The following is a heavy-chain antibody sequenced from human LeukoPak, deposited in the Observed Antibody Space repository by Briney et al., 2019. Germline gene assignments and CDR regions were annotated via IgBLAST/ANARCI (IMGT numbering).Heavy chain of an antibody. CDR2: IYYSGST. CDR1: GGSIRSYY. Sequence: SETLSLTCTVSGGSIRSYYWSWIRQPPGKGLEWIGYIYYSGSTSYNPSLKSRVTISVDTSKNQFSLKLSSVTAADTAVYYCARAACGGDCYAPWGYYYGLDVWGQGTTVTVSS. D-gene: IGHD2-21*02. V-gene: IGHV4-59*01. CDR3: ARAACGGDCYAPWGYYYGLDV. J-gene: IGHJ6*02.